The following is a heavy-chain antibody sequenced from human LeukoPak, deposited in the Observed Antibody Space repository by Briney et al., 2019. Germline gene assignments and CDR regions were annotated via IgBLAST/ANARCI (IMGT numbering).Heavy chain of an antibody. J-gene: IGHJ5*02. CDR2: IYHSGRT. D-gene: IGHD6-13*01. CDR3: AREGDSSSVGWFDP. Sequence: SETLSLTCTVSGYSISSGYYWGWIRQPPGKGLEWIGSIYHSGRTYYNPSLKSRVTISVDTAKNQFSLKLSSVTAADTAVYYCAREGDSSSVGWFDPWGQGTLVTVSS. CDR1: GYSISSGYY. V-gene: IGHV4-38-2*02.